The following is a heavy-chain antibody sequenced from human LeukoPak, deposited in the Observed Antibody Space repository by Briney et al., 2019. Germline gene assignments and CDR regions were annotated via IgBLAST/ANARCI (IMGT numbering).Heavy chain of an antibody. CDR1: GFTFSSYG. CDR2: ILYDGSNK. CDR3: AKDYGSAYFGY. V-gene: IGHV3-30*18. J-gene: IGHJ4*02. D-gene: IGHD3-10*01. Sequence: PGRSLRLSCAASGFTFSSYGMHWVRQAPGKGLEWVAVILYDGSNKYYADSVKGRFTISRDNSKNTLYLQMNSLRAEDTAVYYCAKDYGSAYFGYWGQGTLVTVSS.